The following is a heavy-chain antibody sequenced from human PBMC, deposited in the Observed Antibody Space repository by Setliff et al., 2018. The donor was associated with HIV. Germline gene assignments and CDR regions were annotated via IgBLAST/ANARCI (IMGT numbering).Heavy chain of an antibody. CDR2: IYYGGST. CDR1: GVSISNYY. V-gene: IGHV4-59*01. J-gene: IGHJ4*02. CDR3: ARGNYYASGLDY. Sequence: ETLSLTCTVSGVSISNYYWSWLRQSPGKGLEWIGYIYYGGSTNSNPSLKSRVTMSIDASKNQFYLNLRSVTAADAATYYCARGNYYASGLDYWGQGTLVTVSS. D-gene: IGHD3-10*01.